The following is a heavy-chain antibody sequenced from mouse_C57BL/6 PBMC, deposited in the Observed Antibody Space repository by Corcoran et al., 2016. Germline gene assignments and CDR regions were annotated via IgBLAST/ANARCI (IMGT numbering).Heavy chain of an antibody. V-gene: IGHV9-3*01. Sequence: QIQLVQSGPELNKPGETVKISCKASGYTFTTYGMSWVKQTPGKGLKWVGWINTYSGVPTYADDFKGRFAFSLETSASTAYLQINNLKNEDTATYFCVRDSNWYFDVWGTGTTVTVSS. CDR1: GYTFTTYG. D-gene: IGHD2-5*01. CDR3: VRDSNWYFDV. J-gene: IGHJ1*03. CDR2: INTYSGVP.